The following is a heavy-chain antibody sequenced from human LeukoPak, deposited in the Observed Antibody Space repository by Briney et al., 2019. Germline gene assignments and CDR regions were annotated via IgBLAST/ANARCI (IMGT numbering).Heavy chain of an antibody. V-gene: IGHV3-21*01. CDR3: ARELGGDYGEAFDI. CDR1: GFTFSTYS. Sequence: GGSLRLSCAASGFTFSTYSMNWVRQAPGKGLEWVSSIGGSSTSIYYADSVKGRFTISRDNAKSSLYLQMNSLRAEDAAVYYCARELGGDYGEAFDIWGRGTMVTVSS. D-gene: IGHD4-17*01. CDR2: IGGSSTSI. J-gene: IGHJ3*02.